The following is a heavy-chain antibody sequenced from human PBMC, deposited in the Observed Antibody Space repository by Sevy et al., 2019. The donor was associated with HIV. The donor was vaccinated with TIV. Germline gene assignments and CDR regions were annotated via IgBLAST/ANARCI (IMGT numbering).Heavy chain of an antibody. CDR1: GFTFSEFG. CDR2: ISHDGRNNK. Sequence: GGSVRLSCAASGFTFSEFGMHWVRQAPGKGLEWVAVISHDGRNNKYNADSVKGRFTISRDNSKNTLYLQMNSLRADDTAIYYCARDRGEILRSAFKSWGQGTLVTVSS. J-gene: IGHJ5*02. V-gene: IGHV3-30*04. CDR3: ARDRGEILRSAFKS. D-gene: IGHD3-10*01.